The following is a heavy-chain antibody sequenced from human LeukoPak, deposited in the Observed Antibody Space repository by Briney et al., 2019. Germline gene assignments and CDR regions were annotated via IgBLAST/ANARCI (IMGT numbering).Heavy chain of an antibody. CDR3: AKDRGIAARPTYFDY. CDR2: ISGSGGSA. CDR1: GFTFSSYA. Sequence: GGSLRLSCAASGFTFSSYAMSWVRQAPGKGLEWVSAISGSGGSAYYADSVKGRFTISRDNSKNTLYLQMNSLRAEDTAVYYCAKDRGIAARPTYFDYWGQGTLVTVSS. D-gene: IGHD6-6*01. V-gene: IGHV3-23*01. J-gene: IGHJ4*02.